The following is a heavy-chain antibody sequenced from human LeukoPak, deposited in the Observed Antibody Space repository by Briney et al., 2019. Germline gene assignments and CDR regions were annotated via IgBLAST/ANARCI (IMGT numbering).Heavy chain of an antibody. V-gene: IGHV1-69*13. D-gene: IGHD1-26*01. CDR2: IIPIFGTA. CDR3: AREEVVGAHTFDY. J-gene: IGHJ4*02. Sequence: SAKVSCKASGGTFSSYAISWGRQAPGQGLEWMGGIIPIFGTANYAQKFQGRVTITADESTSTAYMELSSLRSEDTAVYYCAREEVVGAHTFDYWGQGTLVTVSS. CDR1: GGTFSSYA.